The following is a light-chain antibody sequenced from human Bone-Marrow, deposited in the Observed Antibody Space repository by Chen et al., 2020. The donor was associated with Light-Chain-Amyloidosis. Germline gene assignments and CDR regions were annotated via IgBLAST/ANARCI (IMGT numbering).Light chain of an antibody. CDR1: SANIGTGYD. V-gene: IGLV1-40*01. CDR2: SNS. J-gene: IGLJ2*01. Sequence: QSVLTQPPSVSGAPGQRVTISCAGSSANIGTGYDVHWYQQPPGSAPKVVIYSNSNRPSVFPDRFSGSKSGTSASLVITRLQAEDEADYYCQTYATTLSAPVFGGGTRLTVL. CDR3: QTYATTLSAPV.